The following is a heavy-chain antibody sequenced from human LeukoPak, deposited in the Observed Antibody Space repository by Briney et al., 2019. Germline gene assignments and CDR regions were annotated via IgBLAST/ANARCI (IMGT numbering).Heavy chain of an antibody. V-gene: IGHV3-53*01. CDR3: ARNIHDYVLTHYYYYMDV. CDR2: IYTGGIT. Sequence: GGSLRLSCAASGLTVSSNHMAWVRQAPGKGLEWVSVIYTGGITYYADSVQGRFTIYRDSSKNTLYLQMDSLRADDTAVYYCARNIHDYVLTHYYYYMDVWGKGTTVTVSS. D-gene: IGHD4-17*01. J-gene: IGHJ6*03. CDR1: GLTVSSNH.